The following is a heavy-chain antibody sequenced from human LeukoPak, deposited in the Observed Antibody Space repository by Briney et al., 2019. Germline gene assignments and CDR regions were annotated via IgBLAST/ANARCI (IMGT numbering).Heavy chain of an antibody. Sequence: GGSLRLSCAASGFTLSDYALSWVRQAPGKGLEWVSGISGGTYDADSVKGRFTISRDNSKNTLYLQVNSLRAEDTAVYYCAKGVSKYDFDYWGQGTLGTVSS. CDR2: ISGGT. J-gene: IGHJ4*02. V-gene: IGHV3-23*01. CDR1: GFTLSDYA. CDR3: AKGVSKYDFDY. D-gene: IGHD4-11*01.